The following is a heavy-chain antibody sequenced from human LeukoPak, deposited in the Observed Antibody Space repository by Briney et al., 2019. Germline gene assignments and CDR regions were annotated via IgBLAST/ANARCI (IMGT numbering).Heavy chain of an antibody. V-gene: IGHV3-74*01. CDR1: GFTFSSYW. Sequence: GGSLRLSCAASGFTFSSYWMHWVRQAPGKGLVWGSLINTDGSGTRHADSVKGRFTISRDNAKSTLYLQMNSLRAEDTAVYYCARGYSGNWFDRWGQGTLVTVSS. J-gene: IGHJ5*02. D-gene: IGHD1-26*01. CDR2: INTDGSGT. CDR3: ARGYSGNWFDR.